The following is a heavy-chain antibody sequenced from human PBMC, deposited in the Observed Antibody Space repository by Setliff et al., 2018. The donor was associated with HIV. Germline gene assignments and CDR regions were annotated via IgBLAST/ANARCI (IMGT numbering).Heavy chain of an antibody. V-gene: IGHV3-7*01. CDR3: ALAGRAVYY. CDR1: GFSFSSYW. J-gene: IGHJ4*02. D-gene: IGHD6-19*01. Sequence: GSLRLSCAASGFSFSSYWMSWVRQAPGKGLEWVANIKEDGSEKYYVDSVRGRFTISRDNAKNSLYLQMNSLRAEDTAVYYCALAGRAVYYWGQGTLVTVSS. CDR2: IKEDGSEK.